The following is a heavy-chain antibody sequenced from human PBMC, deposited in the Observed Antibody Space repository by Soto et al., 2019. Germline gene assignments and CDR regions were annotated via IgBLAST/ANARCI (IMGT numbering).Heavy chain of an antibody. D-gene: IGHD3-3*01. Sequence: EVQLLESGGDFKQPGGSLRLSCAGSGFNFSNYALNWVRQAPGKRLEWVSVISGNSGTTYYAASVKGRFTISRDNSKKPLYLQMNSLRADVTAVYYCAKGRAITVFGVITPFDSWGQGTLVTVSS. CDR3: AKGRAITVFGVITPFDS. J-gene: IGHJ4*02. V-gene: IGHV3-23*01. CDR1: GFNFSNYA. CDR2: ISGNSGTT.